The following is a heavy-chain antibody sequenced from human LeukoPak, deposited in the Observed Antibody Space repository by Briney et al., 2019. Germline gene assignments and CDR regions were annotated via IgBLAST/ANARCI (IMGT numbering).Heavy chain of an antibody. D-gene: IGHD3-16*02. Sequence: SETLSLTCAVYGGSFSGYYWSWIRQPPGKGLEWIGEINHSGSTNYNPSLKSRVTISVDTSKNQFSLKLSSVTAADTAVYYCARGWQGYDYVWGSYRYWFDPWGQGTLVTVSS. CDR3: ARGWQGYDYVWGSYRYWFDP. CDR1: GGSFSGYY. J-gene: IGHJ5*02. CDR2: INHSGST. V-gene: IGHV4-34*01.